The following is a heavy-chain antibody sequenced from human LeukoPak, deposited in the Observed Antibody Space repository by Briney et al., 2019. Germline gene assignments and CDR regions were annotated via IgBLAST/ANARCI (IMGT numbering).Heavy chain of an antibody. V-gene: IGHV3-23*01. CDR1: GFTFTNYV. D-gene: IGHD3-22*01. J-gene: IGHJ3*02. Sequence: GGSLRLSCAASGFTFTNYVMAWVRQAPGKGLEWVSGISGTGGTTHYADSVKGRFTISRDNSKNTLYLQMNSLRAEDTAVYYCASSSTYYYDSSGYSTGENDIWGQGTMVTVSS. CDR2: ISGTGGTT. CDR3: ASSSTYYYDSSGYSTGENDI.